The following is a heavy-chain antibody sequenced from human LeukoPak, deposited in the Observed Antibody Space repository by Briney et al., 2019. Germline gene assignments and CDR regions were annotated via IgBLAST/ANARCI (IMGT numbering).Heavy chain of an antibody. CDR1: GFTFSGYA. Sequence: GGSLRLSCAAAGFTFSGYAMSWVRQAPGKGRGWGAAISGSGGSTYYADSGKGRFTISRDNTKNTQYLQMNSLRAEDTAVFYCAKERNPYSSSWYSLHYMDVWGKGTTVTVSS. J-gene: IGHJ6*03. CDR2: ISGSGGST. D-gene: IGHD6-13*01. CDR3: AKERNPYSSSWYSLHYMDV. V-gene: IGHV3-23*01.